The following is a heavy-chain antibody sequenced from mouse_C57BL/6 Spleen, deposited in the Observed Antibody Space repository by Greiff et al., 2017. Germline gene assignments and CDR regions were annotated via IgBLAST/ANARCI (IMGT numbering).Heavy chain of an antibody. J-gene: IGHJ4*01. Sequence: EVQLQQSGPVLVKPGASVKMSCKASGYTFTDYYMNWVKQSHGKSLEWIGVINPYNGGTSYNQKFKGKATLTVDKSSSTAYMELNSLTSEDSAVYYCARSGKAAQATFAMDYWGQGTSVTVSS. D-gene: IGHD3-2*02. CDR3: ARSGKAAQATFAMDY. V-gene: IGHV1-19*01. CDR1: GYTFTDYY. CDR2: INPYNGGT.